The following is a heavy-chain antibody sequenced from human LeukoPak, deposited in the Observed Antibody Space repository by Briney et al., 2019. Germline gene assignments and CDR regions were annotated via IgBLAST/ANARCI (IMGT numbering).Heavy chain of an antibody. V-gene: IGHV1-69*04. CDR2: IIPILGIA. D-gene: IGHD2-2*01. CDR1: GGTFSSYT. J-gene: IGHJ4*02. CDR3: ARDPGRFVVPAAG. Sequence: GASVKVSCKASGGTFSSYTISWVRQAPGQGLEWMGRIIPILGIANYAQKFQGRVTITADKSTSTAYMELSSLRSEDTAVYYCARDPGRFVVPAAGWGQGTLVTVSS.